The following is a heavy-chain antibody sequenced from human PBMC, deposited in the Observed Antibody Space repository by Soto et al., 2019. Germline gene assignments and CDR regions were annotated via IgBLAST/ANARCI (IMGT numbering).Heavy chain of an antibody. V-gene: IGHV4-34*01. D-gene: IGHD3-10*01. J-gene: IGHJ5*02. CDR3: ARSSRIRLVWFDP. CDR2: INHSGST. CDR1: GGSFSGYY. Sequence: KPSETLSLTCAVYGGSFSGYYWSWIRQPPGKGLEWIGEINHSGSTNYNPSLKSRVTISVDTSKNQFSLKLSSVTAADTAVYYCARSSRIRLVWFDPWGQGTLVTVSS.